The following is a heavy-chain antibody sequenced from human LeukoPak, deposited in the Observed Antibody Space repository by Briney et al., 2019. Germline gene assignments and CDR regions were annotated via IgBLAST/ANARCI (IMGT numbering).Heavy chain of an antibody. CDR3: ARSHDYGDPVDY. J-gene: IGHJ4*02. CDR2: INPNSGGT. D-gene: IGHD4-17*01. Sequence: ASVKVSCKASGYTFTGYYTHWVRQAPGQGLEWMGWINPNSGGTNYAQKFQGWVTMTRDTSISTAYMELSRLRSDDTAVYYCARSHDYGDPVDYWGQGTLVTVSS. CDR1: GYTFTGYY. V-gene: IGHV1-2*04.